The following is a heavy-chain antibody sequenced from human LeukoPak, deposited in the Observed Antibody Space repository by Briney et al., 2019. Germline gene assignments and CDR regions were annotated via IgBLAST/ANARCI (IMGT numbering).Heavy chain of an antibody. J-gene: IGHJ3*02. Sequence: SETLSLTCAVSGFSISSYYWSWIRQPPGKGLEWIGNIYYSGSTNYIPSLKSRVTISVDTSNNQFSLRLSSVTAADTAVYYCTREGGMSADIWGQGILVTVSS. V-gene: IGHV4-59*01. CDR2: IYYSGST. CDR1: GFSISSYY. D-gene: IGHD3-16*01. CDR3: TREGGMSADI.